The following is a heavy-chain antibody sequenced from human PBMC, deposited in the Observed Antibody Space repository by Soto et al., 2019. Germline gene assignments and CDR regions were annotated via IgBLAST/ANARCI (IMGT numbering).Heavy chain of an antibody. CDR2: ISGSSSST. Sequence: EVQLLESGGGLVQPGGSLRLSCAASGFTFSGYAMSWVRQAPGKGLEWVSLISGSSSSTYYADFVKGRFTISRDNSKNTCYLQVNSLRAEDTAVYYCARDRGDTSRWFAIFDLWGRGTLVTVSS. V-gene: IGHV3-23*01. CDR3: ARDRGDTSRWFAIFDL. D-gene: IGHD6-13*01. J-gene: IGHJ2*01. CDR1: GFTFSGYA.